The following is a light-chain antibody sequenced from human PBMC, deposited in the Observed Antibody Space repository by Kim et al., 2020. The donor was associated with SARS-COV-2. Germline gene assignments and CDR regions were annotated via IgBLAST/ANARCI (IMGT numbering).Light chain of an antibody. CDR2: DVS. Sequence: SVTISCNGTSSDVGGYNYVSWYQQHPGKAPKLMIYDVSKRPSGVPDRFSGSKSGNTASLTISGLQAEDEADYYCCSYAGSYTFGVFGGGTKLTVL. J-gene: IGLJ2*01. CDR3: CSYAGSYTFGV. CDR1: SSDVGGYNY. V-gene: IGLV2-11*01.